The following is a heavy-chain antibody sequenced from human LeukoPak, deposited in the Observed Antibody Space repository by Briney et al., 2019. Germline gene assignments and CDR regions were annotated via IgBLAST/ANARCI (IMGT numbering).Heavy chain of an antibody. CDR3: AKHYYGSGTQKYYFDY. CDR2: VRNDGSDK. CDR1: GFIFSDYG. V-gene: IGHV3-30*02. J-gene: IGHJ4*02. Sequence: GGSLRLSCAASGFIFSDYGMHWVRQAPGKGLEWVTLVRNDGSDKYYADSVKGRFTISRDNSKNTLYLQMNSLRPEDTAVYYCAKHYYGSGTQKYYFDYWGQGTLVTVSS. D-gene: IGHD3-10*01.